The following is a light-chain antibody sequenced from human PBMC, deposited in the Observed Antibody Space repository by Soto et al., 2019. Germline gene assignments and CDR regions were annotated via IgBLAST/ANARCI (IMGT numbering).Light chain of an antibody. V-gene: IGKV1-5*01. CDR2: DVS. Sequence: DIRMTQSPSTLSASVGDSVTITCRASQKVSPWLAWYQQKAGKAPNLLIYDVSSLKRGVPSRFSGSGSGTEFTLTITSLQPDDFATNYCQQYDSYWGTFGQGTKVDIK. CDR1: QKVSPW. J-gene: IGKJ1*01. CDR3: QQYDSYWGT.